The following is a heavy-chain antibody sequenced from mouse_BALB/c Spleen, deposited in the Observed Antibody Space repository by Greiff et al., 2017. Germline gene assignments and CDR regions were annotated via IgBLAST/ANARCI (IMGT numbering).Heavy chain of an antibody. D-gene: IGHD2-4*01. Sequence: EVQLVESGGGLVQPGGSRKLSCAASGFTFSSFGMHWVRQAPEKGLECVAYISSGSSTIYYADTVKGRFTISRDNPKNTLFLQMTSLRSEDTAMYYCARQGDYDYDLFAYWGQGTLVTVSA. CDR3: ARQGDYDYDLFAY. V-gene: IGHV5-17*02. CDR2: ISSGSSTI. J-gene: IGHJ3*01. CDR1: GFTFSSFG.